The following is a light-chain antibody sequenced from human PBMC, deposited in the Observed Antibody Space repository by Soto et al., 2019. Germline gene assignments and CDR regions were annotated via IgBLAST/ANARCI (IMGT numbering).Light chain of an antibody. Sequence: EIVFTQSPGTLYLSPGERATLSCRASQRVSSSYLAWYQHKPGQAPRLLIYGASSRATGIPDRFSGSGSGTAFTLTISRLEPEDFAVYYCQQYGSSPPTFGQGTKLEIK. J-gene: IGKJ2*01. V-gene: IGKV3-20*01. CDR1: QRVSSSY. CDR2: GAS. CDR3: QQYGSSPPT.